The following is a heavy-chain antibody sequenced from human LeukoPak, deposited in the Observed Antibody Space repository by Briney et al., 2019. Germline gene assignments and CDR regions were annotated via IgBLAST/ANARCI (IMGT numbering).Heavy chain of an antibody. D-gene: IGHD5-18*01. V-gene: IGHV3-23*01. CDR3: AKDSRYSYGLGYFDY. CDR1: GFTFSSYA. Sequence: GGSLRLSCAASGFTFSSYAMSWVRQAPGKGLEWVSAISGSGGSTYYADSVKGRFTISRDNSKNTPYLQMNSLRAEDTAVYYCAKDSRYSYGLGYFDYWGQGTLVTVSS. CDR2: ISGSGGST. J-gene: IGHJ4*02.